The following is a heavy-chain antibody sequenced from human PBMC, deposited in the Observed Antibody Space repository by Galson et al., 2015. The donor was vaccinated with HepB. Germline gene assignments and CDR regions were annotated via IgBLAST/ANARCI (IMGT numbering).Heavy chain of an antibody. Sequence: SVKVSCKVSGYTLTELSMHWVRQAPGKGLEWMGGFDPEDGETIYAQKFQGRVTMTEDTSTDTAYMELSSLRSEDTAVYYCATLSILLYSGSYYYFDYWGQGTLVTVSS. J-gene: IGHJ4*02. CDR2: FDPEDGET. CDR1: GYTLTELS. CDR3: ATLSILLYSGSYYYFDY. D-gene: IGHD1-26*01. V-gene: IGHV1-24*01.